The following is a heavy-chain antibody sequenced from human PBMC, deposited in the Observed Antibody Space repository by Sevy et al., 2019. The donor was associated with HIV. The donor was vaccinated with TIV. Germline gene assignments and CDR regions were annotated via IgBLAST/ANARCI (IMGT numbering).Heavy chain of an antibody. J-gene: IGHJ5*02. V-gene: IGHV3-53*01. CDR2: MYSGGSP. CDR3: ARGYCGGGSCTAFDP. CDR1: GFSISNNY. Sequence: GGSLRLSCAASGFSISNNYTAWVRQAPGKGLEWVSVMYSGGSPYYADSAKGRFARSSDMSKNTVYLQMNSLRAEDTAVYYCARGYCGGGSCTAFDPWGQGTLVTVSS. D-gene: IGHD2-15*01.